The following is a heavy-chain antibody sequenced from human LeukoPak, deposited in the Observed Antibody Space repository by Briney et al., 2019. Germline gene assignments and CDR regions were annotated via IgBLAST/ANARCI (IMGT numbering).Heavy chain of an antibody. J-gene: IGHJ5*02. D-gene: IGHD2-2*02. V-gene: IGHV4-34*01. CDR3: VRDRDFVIVPAAISSYVNWFAP. Sequence: PSETLSLTCAVYGGSFSGYYWSWIRQPPGKGLEWIGEINHSGSTNYNPSLKSRATISVDTSKNLFSLKLSSVTAADTAVYYCVRDRDFVIVPAAISSYVNWFAPWGQGTLVTVSS. CDR1: GGSFSGYY. CDR2: INHSGST.